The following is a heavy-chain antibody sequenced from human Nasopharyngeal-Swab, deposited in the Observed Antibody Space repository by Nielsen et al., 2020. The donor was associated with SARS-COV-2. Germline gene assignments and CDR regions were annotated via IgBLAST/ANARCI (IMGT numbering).Heavy chain of an antibody. D-gene: IGHD4-17*01. CDR3: ARGDKRYGDYVRRLWYFDL. Sequence: WSRQVPGKGLEWIGEINHSGSTNYNPSLKSRVTISVDTSKNQFSLKLSSVTAADTAVYYCARGDKRYGDYVRRLWYFDLWGRGTLVTVSS. CDR2: INHSGST. V-gene: IGHV4-34*01. J-gene: IGHJ2*01.